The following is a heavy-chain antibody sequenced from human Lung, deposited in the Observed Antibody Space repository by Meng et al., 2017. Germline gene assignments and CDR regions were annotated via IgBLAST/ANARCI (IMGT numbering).Heavy chain of an antibody. Sequence: VQLVEWGGGVVKQGGSLRLSCVASGFSFTDAWMSWVRQAPGKGLEWVGRIKSNSDGGTTDNAAPVKGRFTISRDDSKNTLYLQMNSLITEDTAVYFCATGAAAADHWGQGTLVTVSS. J-gene: IGHJ4*02. CDR2: IKSNSDGGTT. V-gene: IGHV3-15*01. D-gene: IGHD6-13*01. CDR1: GFSFTDAW. CDR3: ATGAAAADH.